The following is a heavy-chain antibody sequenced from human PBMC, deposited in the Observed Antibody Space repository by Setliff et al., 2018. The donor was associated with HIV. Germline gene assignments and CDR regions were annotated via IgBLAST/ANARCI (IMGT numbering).Heavy chain of an antibody. CDR2: IDPNSGGT. D-gene: IGHD3-22*01. CDR1: GYSFTGHY. CDR3: AYPFGASDSGGYEYEAFAI. Sequence: ASVKVSCKASGYSFTGHYIHWVRQAPGQGLEWLGRIDPNSGGTKYAQKFQGRVTMTRDTSITTAYMELSRLRTDDTAVYYCAYPFGASDSGGYEYEAFAIWGQGTMVT. J-gene: IGHJ3*02. V-gene: IGHV1-2*06.